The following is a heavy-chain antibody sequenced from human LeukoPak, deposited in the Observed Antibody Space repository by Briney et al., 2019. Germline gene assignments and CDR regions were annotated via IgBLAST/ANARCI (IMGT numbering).Heavy chain of an antibody. CDR3: ARAAGHYFDY. CDR2: MSSTSSDL. Sequence: PGGSLRLSCAASGFNFKSYSMNWVRQAPGKGLVWVSFMSSTSSDLLYADSVKGRFTVSRDNGKNSLYLQMNSLRVEDTAVYYCARAAGHYFDYWGQGSLVTVSS. V-gene: IGHV3-21*06. J-gene: IGHJ4*02. D-gene: IGHD3-10*01. CDR1: GFNFKSYS.